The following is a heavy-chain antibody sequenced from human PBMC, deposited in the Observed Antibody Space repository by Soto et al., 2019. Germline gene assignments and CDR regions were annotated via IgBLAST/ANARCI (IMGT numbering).Heavy chain of an antibody. V-gene: IGHV3-30*18. CDR3: AKGRDSVLYYGIDV. CDR2: LSYDGSRK. Sequence: QVELVESGGSEVQPGRSLRLSCVVSGFTFSSYGMHWVRQAPGKGLEWVAGLSYDGSRKFYEDAVKGRFTISRDNSKNTLYLQMNSLRAEDTAVYYCAKGRDSVLYYGIDVWGQGTTVTVSS. J-gene: IGHJ6*02. D-gene: IGHD2-21*02. CDR1: GFTFSSYG.